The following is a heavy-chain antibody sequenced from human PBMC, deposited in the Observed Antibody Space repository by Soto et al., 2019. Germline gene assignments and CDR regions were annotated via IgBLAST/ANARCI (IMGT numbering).Heavy chain of an antibody. CDR2: IWYDGSNK. D-gene: IGHD5-12*01. V-gene: IGHV3-33*01. CDR3: ARAPGKVDIGAFDI. CDR1: GFTFSSYG. J-gene: IGHJ3*02. Sequence: QVQLVESGGGVVQPGRSLRLSCAASGFTFSSYGMHWVRQAPGKGLEWVAVIWYDGSNKYYADSVKGRFTISRDNSKNTLYLQMNSLRAEDTAVYYCARAPGKVDIGAFDIWGQGTMVTVSS.